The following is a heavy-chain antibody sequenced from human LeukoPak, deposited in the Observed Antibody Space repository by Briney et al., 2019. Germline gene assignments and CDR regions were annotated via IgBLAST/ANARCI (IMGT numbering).Heavy chain of an antibody. CDR1: GFTFSSSA. CDR2: ISNNGGYT. CDR3: AKGKLWESYYYYGMDV. V-gene: IGHV3-23*01. Sequence: GGSLRLSCAASGFTFSSSAMSWVRQAPGKGLEWVSAISNNGGYTYYADSVQGRFTISRDNSKNTLYLQMNSLRAEDTAVYYCAKGKLWESYYYYGMDVWGQGTTVTVSS. D-gene: IGHD1-26*01. J-gene: IGHJ6*02.